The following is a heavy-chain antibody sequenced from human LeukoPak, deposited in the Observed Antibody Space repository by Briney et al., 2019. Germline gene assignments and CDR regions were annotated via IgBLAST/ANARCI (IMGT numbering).Heavy chain of an antibody. CDR3: ARRFGGAAAGGGRRSLYFDY. J-gene: IGHJ4*02. CDR2: MNPNSGNT. V-gene: IGHV1-8*01. Sequence: GASVKVSCKASGYTFTSYDINWVRQATGQGLEWMGWMNPNSGNTGYAQKFQGRVTMTRNTFISTAYMELSSLRSEDTAVYYCARRFGGAAAGGGRRSLYFDYWGQGTLVTVSS. D-gene: IGHD6-13*01. CDR1: GYTFTSYD.